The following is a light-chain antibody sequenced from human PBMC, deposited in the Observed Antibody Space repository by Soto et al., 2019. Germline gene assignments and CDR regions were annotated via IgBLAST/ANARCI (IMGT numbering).Light chain of an antibody. V-gene: IGKV3-15*01. Sequence: EIVMTQSPATLSVSPGERATLSCRASQSVSSNLAWYQQKPGQAPRLLIYGASTRATGIPARFSGSGSGTELTLTNSSLQSEDFAVYYCQQYNNWPGWTCGQGTKVDIK. CDR1: QSVSSN. J-gene: IGKJ1*01. CDR2: GAS. CDR3: QQYNNWPGWT.